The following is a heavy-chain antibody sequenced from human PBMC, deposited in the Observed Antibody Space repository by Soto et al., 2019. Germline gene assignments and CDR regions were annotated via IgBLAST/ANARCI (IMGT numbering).Heavy chain of an antibody. CDR2: INPNSGGT. D-gene: IGHD5-18*01. V-gene: IGHV1-2*04. CDR3: ARDLGYSYGYGFDY. J-gene: IGHJ4*02. Sequence: GASVKVSCKASGYTFTGYYMHWLRQAPGQGLEWMGWINPNSGGTNYAQKFQGWVTMTRDTSISTAYMELSRLRSDDTAVYYCARDLGYSYGYGFDYWGQGTLVTVSS. CDR1: GYTFTGYY.